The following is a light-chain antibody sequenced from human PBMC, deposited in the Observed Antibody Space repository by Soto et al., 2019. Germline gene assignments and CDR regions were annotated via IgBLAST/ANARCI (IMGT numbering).Light chain of an antibody. CDR3: QQYDNWVT. J-gene: IGKJ4*01. CDR2: DAS. V-gene: IGKV1-33*01. CDR1: QDISNY. Sequence: DIQMTQSQSSLSASVGDRVTITCQASQDISNYLNWYQQKPGKAPKLLIYDASNLETGVPSRFSGSGSGTDFTFTISSLQPEDIATYYCQQYDNWVTFGGGTKVDIK.